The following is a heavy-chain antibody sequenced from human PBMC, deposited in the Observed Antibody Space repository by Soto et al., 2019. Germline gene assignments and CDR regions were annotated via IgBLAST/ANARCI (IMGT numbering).Heavy chain of an antibody. CDR2: IYYSGST. Sequence: SETLSLTCTVSGGSISSYYWSWIRQPPGKGLEWIGYIYYSGSTNYNPSLKSRVTISVDTSKNQFSLKLSSVTAADTAVYYCARDRGYGSGYYSGMDVWGQGTTVTVSS. J-gene: IGHJ6*02. V-gene: IGHV4-59*01. CDR3: ARDRGYGSGYYSGMDV. D-gene: IGHD3-10*01. CDR1: GGSISSYY.